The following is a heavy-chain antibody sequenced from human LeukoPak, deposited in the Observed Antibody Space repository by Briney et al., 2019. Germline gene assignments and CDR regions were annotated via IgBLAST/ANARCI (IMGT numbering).Heavy chain of an antibody. D-gene: IGHD1-1*01. CDR1: GGSISSYY. Sequence: SETLSLTCTVSGGSISSYYWSWVRQPAGKGLEWIGRIYTSGTTDYNSSLKSRVTMSLDTSKNQFSLRLTSVTAADTAVYYCARGSINWNCFDIWGQGTMVTVSS. CDR2: IYTSGTT. J-gene: IGHJ3*02. CDR3: ARGSINWNCFDI. V-gene: IGHV4-4*07.